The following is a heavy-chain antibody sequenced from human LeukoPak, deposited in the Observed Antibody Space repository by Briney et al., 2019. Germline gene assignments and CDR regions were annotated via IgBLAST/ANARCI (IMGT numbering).Heavy chain of an antibody. CDR2: IKHDGSGA. CDR1: GFTFRSYW. J-gene: IGHJ4*02. V-gene: IGHV3-74*01. D-gene: IGHD2/OR15-2a*01. Sequence: GSLRLSCAASGFTFRSYWMHWVRQAPGKGLMWVSRIKHDGSGASYADSVKGRFTISRDNAKNTLYLEMNNLRAEDTAVYYCARDSSTSFWGWGQGTLVTVSS. CDR3: ARDSSTSFWG.